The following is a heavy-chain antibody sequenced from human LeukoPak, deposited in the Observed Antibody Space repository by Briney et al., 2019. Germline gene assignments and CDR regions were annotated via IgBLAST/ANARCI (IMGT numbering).Heavy chain of an antibody. D-gene: IGHD6-6*01. V-gene: IGHV3-9*01. Sequence: GGSLRLSCAASGFTFDDYAMHWVRQAPGKGLEWVSGISWNSGSIGYADSVKGRFTISRDNSKNTLYLQMNSLRAEDTAVYYCARTSSSPRRDYFDYWGQGTLVTVSS. J-gene: IGHJ4*02. CDR2: ISWNSGSI. CDR3: ARTSSSPRRDYFDY. CDR1: GFTFDDYA.